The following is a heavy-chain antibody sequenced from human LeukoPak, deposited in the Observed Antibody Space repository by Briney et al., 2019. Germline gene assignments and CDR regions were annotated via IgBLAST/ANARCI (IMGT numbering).Heavy chain of an antibody. CDR3: ARGTIAAAGYYYFDY. V-gene: IGHV3-7*04. CDR2: IKQDGSEK. CDR1: GFTLSSYW. J-gene: IGHJ4*02. D-gene: IGHD6-13*01. Sequence: HAGGSLRLSCAASGFTLSSYWMSWVRQAPGKGLEWVANIKQDGSEKYYVDSVKGRFTISRDNAKNSLYLQMNSLRAEDTAVYYCARGTIAAAGYYYFDYWGQGTQVTVSS.